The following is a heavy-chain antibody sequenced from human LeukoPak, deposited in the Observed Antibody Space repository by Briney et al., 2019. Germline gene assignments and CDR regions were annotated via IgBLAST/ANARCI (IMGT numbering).Heavy chain of an antibody. V-gene: IGHV3-23*01. CDR2: ITDNGAYT. CDR3: ANGAITFGGVIVASDY. J-gene: IGHJ4*02. D-gene: IGHD3-16*02. CDR1: GFTFNSYA. Sequence: PGGSLRLSCAGSGFTFNSYAMSWVRQAPGKGLDWVSAITDNGAYTYYADSVKGRLTISRDNSKNTLYLQMNSLRAEDTAVYYCANGAITFGGVIVASDYWGQGTLVTVSS.